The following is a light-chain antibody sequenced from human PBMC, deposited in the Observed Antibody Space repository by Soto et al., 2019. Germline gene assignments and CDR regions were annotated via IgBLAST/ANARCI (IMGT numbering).Light chain of an antibody. CDR3: QQYCSAPPWT. V-gene: IGKV3-20*01. J-gene: IGKJ1*01. Sequence: EIVLTQSPGTLSLSPGERATLSCRASQSVSSSYLAWYQQKPGQAPRLLIYGASSRATGIPDRFSGSGSGTDFTLNISRLEPEDYAVYYCQQYCSAPPWTFGQGTKVEIK. CDR1: QSVSSSY. CDR2: GAS.